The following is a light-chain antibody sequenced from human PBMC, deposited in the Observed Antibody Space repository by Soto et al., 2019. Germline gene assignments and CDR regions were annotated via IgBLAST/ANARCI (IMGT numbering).Light chain of an antibody. CDR3: AAWDDSLNGHV. Sequence: QSVLTQPPSASGTPGQRVTISCSGSRSNIGGNSVNWYQQVPGTAPRVLIYSSNQRPSGVPDRFSGSKSGTSASLAISGLQSEDKADYYCAAWDDSLNGHVFGTGTKLTVL. V-gene: IGLV1-44*01. CDR1: RSNIGGNS. J-gene: IGLJ1*01. CDR2: SSN.